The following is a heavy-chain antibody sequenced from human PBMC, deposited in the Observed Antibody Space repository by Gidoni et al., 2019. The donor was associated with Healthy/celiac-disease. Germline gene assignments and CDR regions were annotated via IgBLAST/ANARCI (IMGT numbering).Heavy chain of an antibody. D-gene: IGHD2-2*01. CDR3: AMLKRYCSSTSCLGYFQH. CDR1: GYTFTGYY. V-gene: IGHV1-2*04. J-gene: IGHJ1*01. CDR2: INPNSGGT. Sequence: QVQLVQSGAEVKTPGASVKVSCKASGYTFTGYYMHWVRQAPGQGLEWMGWINPNSGGTNYAQKFQGWVTMTRDTSISTAYMELSRLRSDDTAVYYCAMLKRYCSSTSCLGYFQHWGQGTLVTVSS.